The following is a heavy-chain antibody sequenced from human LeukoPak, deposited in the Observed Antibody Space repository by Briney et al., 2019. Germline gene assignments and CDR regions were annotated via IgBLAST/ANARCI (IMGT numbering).Heavy chain of an antibody. CDR1: GGSFSGYY. D-gene: IGHD4-17*01. CDR3: ARAYGDYRYYYYYMDV. V-gene: IGHV4-34*01. Sequence: SETLSLTCAVFGGSFSGYYWSWIRQRPGKGLEWIGEINHSGSTNYNPSLKSRVTISVDASKNQFSLRVSSVTAADTAVYYCARAYGDYRYYYYYMDVWGKGTTVTVSS. J-gene: IGHJ6*03. CDR2: INHSGST.